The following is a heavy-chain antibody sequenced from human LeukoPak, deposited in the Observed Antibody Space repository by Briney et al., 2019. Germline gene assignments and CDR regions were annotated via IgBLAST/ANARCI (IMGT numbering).Heavy chain of an antibody. Sequence: PWGSLRLSCAASGFTFDGYGMSWVRQAPGKGLEWVAGINPNGGSTGYADSVKGRFTISRDNAKNSLYLQMSSLRAEDTALYHCARDGVGWETTFWGQGTLVTVSS. D-gene: IGHD1-26*01. CDR3: ARDGVGWETTF. CDR2: INPNGGST. V-gene: IGHV3-20*01. J-gene: IGHJ4*02. CDR1: GFTFDGYG.